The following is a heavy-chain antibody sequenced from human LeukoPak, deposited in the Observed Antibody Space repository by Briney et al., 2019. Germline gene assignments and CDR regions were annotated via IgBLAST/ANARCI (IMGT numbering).Heavy chain of an antibody. CDR2: ISGDSGNT. Sequence: PGGSLRLSCAASGFTFSSYAMSWVRQAPGKGLEGVSTISGDSGNTFYADSVKGRFTISRDNSKNTLYVQMNSLRADDTAVYHCAKGRGYESSGYQTHWGQGTLVTVSS. CDR1: GFTFSSYA. D-gene: IGHD3-22*01. J-gene: IGHJ4*02. CDR3: AKGRGYESSGYQTH. V-gene: IGHV3-23*01.